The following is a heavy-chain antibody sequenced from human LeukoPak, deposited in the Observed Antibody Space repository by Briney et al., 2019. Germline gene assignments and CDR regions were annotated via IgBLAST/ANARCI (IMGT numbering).Heavy chain of an antibody. CDR3: ARRRAYYYGSGSSDP. CDR1: GGSISSSSYY. J-gene: IGHJ5*02. Sequence: PSETLSLTCTVSGGSISSSSYYWGWIRQPPGKGLEWIGSIYYSGSTYYNPSLKSRVTISVDTSKNQFSLKLSSVTAADTAAYYCARRRAYYYGSGSSDPWGQGTLVTVSS. V-gene: IGHV4-39*01. CDR2: IYYSGST. D-gene: IGHD3-10*01.